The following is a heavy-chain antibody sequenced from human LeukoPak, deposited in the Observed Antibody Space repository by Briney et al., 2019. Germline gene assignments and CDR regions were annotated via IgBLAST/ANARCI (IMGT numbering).Heavy chain of an antibody. CDR3: ARDWARSPYYYYYYMDV. D-gene: IGHD3-16*01. CDR2: IIPIFGTA. V-gene: IGHV1-69*06. J-gene: IGHJ6*03. CDR1: GGTFSSYA. Sequence: SVKVSCKASGGTFSSYAISWVRQAPGQGLEWMGGIIPIFGTANYAQKFQGRVTITADKSTSTAYMELSSLRSEDTAVYYCARDWARSPYYYYYYMDVWGKGTTATVSS.